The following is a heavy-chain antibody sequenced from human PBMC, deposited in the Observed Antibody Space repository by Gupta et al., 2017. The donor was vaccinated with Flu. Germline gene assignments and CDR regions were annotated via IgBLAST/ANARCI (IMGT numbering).Heavy chain of an antibody. D-gene: IGHD4-17*01. CDR2: ISTSSAYA. CDR1: GLIFSDYY. CDR3: TRCPLGYGDQVADY. J-gene: IGHJ4*02. Sequence: LVESGGGMVKPGGSLRLSCAASGLIFSDYYMSWIRQAPGKGLEWVSYISTSSAYANYADSVKGRFTISRDNAKNSLYLQMNGLRAEDTAVYYGTRCPLGYGDQVADYWGQGTLVTVSS. V-gene: IGHV3-11*05.